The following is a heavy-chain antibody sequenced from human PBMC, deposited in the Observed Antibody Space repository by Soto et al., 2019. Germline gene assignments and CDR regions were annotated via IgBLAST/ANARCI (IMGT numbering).Heavy chain of an antibody. CDR3: ARSYPSRGCFGPCFDYYGMDV. V-gene: IGHV3-30-3*01. J-gene: IGHJ6*02. CDR1: GFTFSSYA. CDR2: ISYDGSNK. D-gene: IGHD3-16*01. Sequence: QVQLVESGGGVVQPGRSLRLSCAASGFTFSSYAMHWVRQAPGKGLEWVAVISYDGSNKYYADSVKGRFTISRDNSKNTLYLQMNSLRAEDTAVYYCARSYPSRGCFGPCFDYYGMDVWGQGTTVTVSS.